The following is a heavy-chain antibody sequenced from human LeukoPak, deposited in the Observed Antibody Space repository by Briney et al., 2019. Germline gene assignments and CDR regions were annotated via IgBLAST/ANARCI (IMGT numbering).Heavy chain of an antibody. V-gene: IGHV4-59*01. CDR1: GGSISSYY. CDR2: IYYSGST. J-gene: IGHJ4*02. CDR3: ARDCSSTSCYPE. D-gene: IGHD2-2*01. Sequence: SETLSLTCTVSGGSISSYYWSWIRRPPGKGLEWIGYIYYSGSTNYNPSLKSRVTISVDTSKNQFSLKLSSVTAADTAVYYCARDCSSTSCYPEWGQGTLVTVSS.